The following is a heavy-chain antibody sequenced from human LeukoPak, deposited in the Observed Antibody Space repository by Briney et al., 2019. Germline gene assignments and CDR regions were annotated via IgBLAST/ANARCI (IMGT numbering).Heavy chain of an antibody. CDR2: IKSKTDGGTT. CDR3: TTDPFKWNEGYMDV. V-gene: IGHV3-15*01. CDR1: GFTFSNAW. D-gene: IGHD1-20*01. Sequence: TGGSLRLSCAASGFTFSNAWMSWVRQAPGKGLEWVGRIKSKTDGGTTDYAAPVKGRFTISRDDSKNTLYLQMNSLKTEDTAVYCCTTDPFKWNEGYMDVWGKGTTVTVSS. J-gene: IGHJ6*03.